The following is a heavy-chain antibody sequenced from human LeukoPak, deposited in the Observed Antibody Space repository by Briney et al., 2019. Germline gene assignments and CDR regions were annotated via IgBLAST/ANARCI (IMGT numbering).Heavy chain of an antibody. CDR2: ISYGGTKE. CDR3: ARNKPITAFFGMDV. CDR1: GFSFSDYA. J-gene: IGHJ6*02. Sequence: GGSLRLSCAASGFSFSDYALHWVRQAPGKGLEWVAVISYGGTKEYYADSVKGRFTISKDNSKSTLYLQMNSLRHEDTAVYYCARNKPITAFFGMDVWGQGTTVIVSS. D-gene: IGHD6-6*01. V-gene: IGHV3-30*04.